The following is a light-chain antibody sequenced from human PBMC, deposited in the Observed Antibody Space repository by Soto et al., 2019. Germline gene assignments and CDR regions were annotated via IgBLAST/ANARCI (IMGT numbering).Light chain of an antibody. CDR3: SSYAASNTLYFV. CDR1: SSDVGGYNY. CDR2: EVT. J-gene: IGLJ2*01. V-gene: IGLV2-8*01. Sequence: QSALTQPPSASGSPGQSVTISCTGTSSDVGGYNYVSWYQQYPGRAPKLMIYEVTNRPSGVPDRFSGSKSGNTASLTISGLQAEDEADYYCSSYAASNTLYFVFGGGTKLTVL.